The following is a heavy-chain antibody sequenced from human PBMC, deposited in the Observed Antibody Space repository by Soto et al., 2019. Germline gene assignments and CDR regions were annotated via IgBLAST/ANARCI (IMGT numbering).Heavy chain of an antibody. CDR2: IYYSGST. V-gene: IGHV4-39*01. CDR1: GISVSTSDYY. D-gene: IGHD2-15*01. Sequence: SETLSLTCTVSGISVSTSDYYWGWVRQPPGKGLDWIGNIYYSGSTFYNPSLRSRVTLSVDTSKNQFSLRLNSVTVADTAVYFCAGFVVPASRNSHFDYWGQGTLVTVSS. CDR3: AGFVVPASRNSHFDY. J-gene: IGHJ4*02.